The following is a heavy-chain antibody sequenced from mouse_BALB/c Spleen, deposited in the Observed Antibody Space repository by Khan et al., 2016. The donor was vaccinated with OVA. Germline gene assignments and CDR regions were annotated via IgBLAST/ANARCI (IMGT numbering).Heavy chain of an antibody. Sequence: VQLQESGPGLVASSQSLSITCTISGFSLTNYGVHWVRQPPGKGLEWLVVIWNDGNTAYNSALKSRLTISKDNSKSQVFLKMNSLQTDDTAMYFCARQPYYHYNIMDYWGQGTSVTVSS. CDR1: GFSLTNYG. V-gene: IGHV2-6-1*01. D-gene: IGHD2-10*01. J-gene: IGHJ4*01. CDR3: ARQPYYHYNIMDY. CDR2: IWNDGNT.